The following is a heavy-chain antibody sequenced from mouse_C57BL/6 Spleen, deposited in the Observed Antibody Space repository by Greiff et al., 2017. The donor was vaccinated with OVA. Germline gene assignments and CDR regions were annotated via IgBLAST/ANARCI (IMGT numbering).Heavy chain of an antibody. Sequence: VKLQQPGTELVKPGASVKLSCKASGYTFTSYWMHWVKQRPGQGLEWIGNINPSNGGTNYNAKFKSKATLNVDKSSSTAYMQRSSLTSEDSAVYYCARWTAQATAMDYWGQGTSVTVSS. D-gene: IGHD3-2*02. CDR3: ARWTAQATAMDY. V-gene: IGHV1-53*01. CDR1: GYTFTSYW. CDR2: INPSNGGT. J-gene: IGHJ4*01.